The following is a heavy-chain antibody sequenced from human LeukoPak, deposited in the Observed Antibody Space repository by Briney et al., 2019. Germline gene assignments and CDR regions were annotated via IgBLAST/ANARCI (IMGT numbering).Heavy chain of an antibody. Sequence: PSETLSLTCTVSGGSIGSYYWSWIRQPPGKGLEWIGYIYYSGSTNYNPSLKSRVTISVDTSKNQFSLKLSSVTAADTAVYYCARQGIVATPYYFDYWGQGTLVTVSS. D-gene: IGHD5-12*01. CDR1: GGSIGSYY. CDR3: ARQGIVATPYYFDY. CDR2: IYYSGST. V-gene: IGHV4-59*08. J-gene: IGHJ4*02.